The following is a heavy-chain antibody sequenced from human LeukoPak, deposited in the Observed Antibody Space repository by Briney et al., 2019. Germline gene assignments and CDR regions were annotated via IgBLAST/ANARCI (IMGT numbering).Heavy chain of an antibody. CDR3: ARGGIAAAGPRGRFDY. CDR1: GYTFTSYG. D-gene: IGHD6-13*01. J-gene: IGHJ4*02. CDR2: ISAYNGNP. Sequence: RASVKVSCKASGYTFTSYGINWVRQAPGQGLEWMGWISAYNGNPSYAQKLQGRVTMTTDTSTSTVYMELSSLRSEDTAVYYCARGGIAAAGPRGRFDYWGQGTLVTVSS. V-gene: IGHV1-18*01.